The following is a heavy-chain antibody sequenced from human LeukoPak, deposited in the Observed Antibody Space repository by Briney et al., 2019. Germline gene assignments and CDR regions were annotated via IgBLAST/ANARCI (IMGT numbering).Heavy chain of an antibody. Sequence: GRCLRLSCAPSGFAFAHAWISSGRPEAGTGRGWGGWIKTNNPGATTDYAASVKGRFTISRDDSKNTLYLQMTSLKTEDTAVYYCTTDDHCSRNSCFGPNFYYYGLAVWGQGTTVTVSS. CDR1: GFAFAHAW. V-gene: IGHV3-15*01. D-gene: IGHD2-2*01. J-gene: IGHJ6*02. CDR2: IKTNNPGATT. CDR3: TTDDHCSRNSCFGPNFYYYGLAV.